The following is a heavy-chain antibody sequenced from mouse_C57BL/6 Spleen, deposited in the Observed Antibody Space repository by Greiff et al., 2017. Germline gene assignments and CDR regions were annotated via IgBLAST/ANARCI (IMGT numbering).Heavy chain of an antibody. V-gene: IGHV5-6*01. CDR1: GFTFSSYG. CDR2: ISSGGSYT. CDR3: ARQRSTMITTEYYFDY. D-gene: IGHD2-4*01. J-gene: IGHJ2*01. Sequence: DVLLVESGGDLVKPGGSLQLSCAASGFTFSSYGMSWVRQTPDKRLEWVATISSGGSYTYYPDRVTGRVTISRDNAKNTLYLQMSRLKSEDTAMYYCARQRSTMITTEYYFDYWGQCTTRTLSS.